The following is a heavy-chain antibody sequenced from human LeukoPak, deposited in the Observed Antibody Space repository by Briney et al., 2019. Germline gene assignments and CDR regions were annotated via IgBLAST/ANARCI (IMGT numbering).Heavy chain of an antibody. CDR3: AKDGIPPNYYYYMDV. D-gene: IGHD1-14*01. CDR2: ISSSGSTI. V-gene: IGHV3-48*03. CDR1: GFTFSSYE. J-gene: IGHJ6*03. Sequence: PGGSLRLSCAASGFTFSSYEMNWVRQAPGKGLEWVSYISSSGSTIYYADSVKGRFTISRDNAKNSLYLQMNSLRAEDTAVYYCAKDGIPPNYYYYMDVWGKGTTVTISS.